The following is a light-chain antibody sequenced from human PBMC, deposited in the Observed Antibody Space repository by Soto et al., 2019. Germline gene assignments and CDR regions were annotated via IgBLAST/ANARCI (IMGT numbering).Light chain of an antibody. J-gene: IGKJ4*01. CDR1: QSVNIY. CDR3: QQYYDWLRLT. V-gene: IGKV3D-15*01. Sequence: EIGVSQSPATLSVSPGERATLSCRASQSVNIYLAWYQQKPGQAPRLLIFGASSRATGIPARFSGSGSGTELNLTISSLQYEDFAVYFCQQYYDWLRLTFGGGTKVDIK. CDR2: GAS.